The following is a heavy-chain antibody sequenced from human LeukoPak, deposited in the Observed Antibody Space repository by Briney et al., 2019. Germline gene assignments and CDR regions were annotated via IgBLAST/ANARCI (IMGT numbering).Heavy chain of an antibody. CDR2: IYPDNSDT. V-gene: IGHV5-51*01. Sequence: GESLKISCKGSGYSFTNYWIGWVRQMPGKGLEWMAIIYPDNSDTRYSPSFQGQVTISADKSIKAAYLQWNSLKASDTAMYYCAREEQSGSSWFAYWGQGTLVTVSS. CDR3: AREEQSGSSWFAY. CDR1: GYSFTNYW. D-gene: IGHD6-13*01. J-gene: IGHJ4*02.